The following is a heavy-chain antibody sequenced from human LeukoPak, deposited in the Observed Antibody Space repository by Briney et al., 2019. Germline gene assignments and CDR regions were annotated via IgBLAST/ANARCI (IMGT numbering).Heavy chain of an antibody. Sequence: HPGGSLRLSCAASGFTFSSYNMNWVRQAPGKGLEWVSGISTSNSYIYYSDSVKGRFTISRDNAKNSLYLQMNSLRAEDTTVYYCARYTFYYDSSGYYLVDYWGQGTLVTVSS. J-gene: IGHJ4*02. CDR3: ARYTFYYDSSGYYLVDY. V-gene: IGHV3-21*04. D-gene: IGHD3-22*01. CDR2: ISTSNSYI. CDR1: GFTFSSYN.